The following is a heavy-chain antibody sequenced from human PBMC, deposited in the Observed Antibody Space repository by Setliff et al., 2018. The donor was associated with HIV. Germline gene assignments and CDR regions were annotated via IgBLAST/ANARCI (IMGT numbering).Heavy chain of an antibody. J-gene: IGHJ4*02. CDR3: ARRGYSYDTSGYYYYFDY. Sequence: AASVKVSCKTSGYTFTKYGITWVRQAPGQGLEWMGWISANNGNTNYAQKFQGRVTMTTDTSTRTAYMELGNLRSDDAAVYYCARRGYSYDTSGYYYYFDYWGQGTLVTVSS. CDR1: GYTFTKYG. D-gene: IGHD3-22*01. CDR2: ISANNGNT. V-gene: IGHV1-18*01.